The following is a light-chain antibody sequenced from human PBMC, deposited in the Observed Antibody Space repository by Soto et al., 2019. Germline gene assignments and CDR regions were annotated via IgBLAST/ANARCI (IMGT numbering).Light chain of an antibody. CDR1: QSISSW. CDR2: DAS. CDR3: QQRHMWPIT. J-gene: IGKJ5*01. V-gene: IGKV1-5*01. Sequence: DIQMTQSPSTRSATAGDRVTITCRASQSISSWLAWYQHKPGKAPKLLIYDASNLDSGVPSRFSGSGSGTEFTLTISSLEPEDSAVYYCQQRHMWPITFGQGTRLEIK.